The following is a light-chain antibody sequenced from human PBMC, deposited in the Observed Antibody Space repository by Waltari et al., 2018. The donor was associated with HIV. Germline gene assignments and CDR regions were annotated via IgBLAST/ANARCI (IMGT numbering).Light chain of an antibody. J-gene: IGLJ3*02. V-gene: IGLV3-21*02. CDR3: QGWDFTTGHVV. CDR2: EDS. Sequence: SYLLTQSPSVSVAPGQTAQISCGGVNVGSKRVHWYQQKSGQAPLIVIYEDSDRPSGIPARFSGSNSGNTATLTITCVEVGDEADYYCQGWDFTTGHVVFGGGTKLTVL. CDR1: NVGSKR.